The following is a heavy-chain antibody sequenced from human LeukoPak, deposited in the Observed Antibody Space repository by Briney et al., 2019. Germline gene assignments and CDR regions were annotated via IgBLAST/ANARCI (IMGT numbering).Heavy chain of an antibody. J-gene: IGHJ6*03. CDR1: GGTFSSYA. CDR2: IIPIFGTA. Sequence: SVKVSCKASGGTFSSYAISWVRQAPGQGLEWMGGIIPIFGTANYAQKFQGRVTITADKSTSTAYMELSSLRSEDTAVYYCARNPFFSYYYYYYYMDVWGKGTTVTVSS. V-gene: IGHV1-69*06. CDR3: ARNPFFSYYYYYYYMDV.